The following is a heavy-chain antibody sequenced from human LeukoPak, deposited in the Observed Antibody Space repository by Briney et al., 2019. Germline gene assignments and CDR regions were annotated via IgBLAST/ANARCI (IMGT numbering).Heavy chain of an antibody. V-gene: IGHV3-7*01. CDR3: AREPRYCSSTSCPFYYMDV. D-gene: IGHD2-2*01. CDR2: IKQDGSEK. Sequence: PGGSLRLSCAASGFTFSSYWMSWVRQAPGKGLEWVANIKQDGSEKYYVDSVKGRFTISRDNAKNSLYLQMNSLRAEDTAVYYCAREPRYCSSTSCPFYYMDVWGKGTTVTVSS. J-gene: IGHJ6*03. CDR1: GFTFSSYW.